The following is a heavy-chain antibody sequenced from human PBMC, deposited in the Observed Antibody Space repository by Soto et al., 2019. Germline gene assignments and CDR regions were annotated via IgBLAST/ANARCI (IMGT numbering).Heavy chain of an antibody. J-gene: IGHJ5*02. CDR2: IYHSGST. CDR1: GGSISSSNW. Sequence: QVQLPESGPGLVKPSGTLSLTCAVSGGSISSSNWWSWVRQPPGKGLEWIGEIYHSGSTNYNPSLKSRVTISVDKSKNQFSLKLSSVTAADTAVYYCARAGSYYGSGSGFDPWGQGTLVTVSS. V-gene: IGHV4-4*02. D-gene: IGHD3-10*01. CDR3: ARAGSYYGSGSGFDP.